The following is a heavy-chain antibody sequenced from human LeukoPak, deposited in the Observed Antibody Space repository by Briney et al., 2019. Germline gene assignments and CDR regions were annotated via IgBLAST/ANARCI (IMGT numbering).Heavy chain of an antibody. J-gene: IGHJ4*02. Sequence: SETLSLTCAVSGGSISSSNWWSWVREPPGKGPEWIGEIYHSGSTNYNPSLKSRVTISVDKSKNQFSLKLSSVTAADTAVYYCARASAYSSSWYEGWGQGTLVTVSS. V-gene: IGHV4-4*02. CDR1: GGSISSSNW. CDR2: IYHSGST. CDR3: ARASAYSSSWYEG. D-gene: IGHD6-13*01.